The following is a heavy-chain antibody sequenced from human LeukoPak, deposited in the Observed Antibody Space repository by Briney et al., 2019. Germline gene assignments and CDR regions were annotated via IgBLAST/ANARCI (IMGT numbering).Heavy chain of an antibody. J-gene: IGHJ4*02. CDR3: ARHAEYNSGWHFYLDH. V-gene: IGHV4-39*01. CDR2: VHNVGST. Sequence: SQTLSLTCTVSGVSTTNGIYYWAWIRQSPGKGLEWIGSVHNVGSTYYNLSLRSRVTMSIDTSKNQFSLRLNSVTAADTAVYYCARHAEYNSGWHFYLDHWGQGILVTVSS. CDR1: GVSTTNGIYY. D-gene: IGHD6-19*01.